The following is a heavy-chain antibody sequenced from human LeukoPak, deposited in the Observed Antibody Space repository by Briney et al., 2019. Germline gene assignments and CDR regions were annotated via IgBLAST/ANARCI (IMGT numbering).Heavy chain of an antibody. CDR2: IYTSGST. CDR3: ASGGVVPATYYYYYYMDV. V-gene: IGHV4-61*02. D-gene: IGHD2-2*01. CDR1: GGSISSGSYC. J-gene: IGHJ6*03. Sequence: SQTLSLTCTVSGGSISSGSYCWSWIRQPAGKGLEWIGRIYTSGSTNYNPSLKSRVTISVDTSKNQFSLKLSSVTAADTAVYYCASGGVVPATYYYYYYMDVWGKGTTVTVSS.